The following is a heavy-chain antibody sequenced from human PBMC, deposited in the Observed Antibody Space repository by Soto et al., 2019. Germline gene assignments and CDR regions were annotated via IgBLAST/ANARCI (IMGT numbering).Heavy chain of an antibody. V-gene: IGHV3-30*18. J-gene: IGHJ3*02. CDR1: GFTFSNYG. D-gene: IGHD6-19*01. CDR2: ISYDGSNK. Sequence: QVQLVESGGGVVQPGRSLRLSCAASGFTFSNYGMHWVRQAPGKGLEWVAVISYDGSNKYYADSVKGRLTIARDNSKNTLYLQMNSLRADDTAVYYCAKDSGLAVAGNRGGAFDIWGQGTMVTVSS. CDR3: AKDSGLAVAGNRGGAFDI.